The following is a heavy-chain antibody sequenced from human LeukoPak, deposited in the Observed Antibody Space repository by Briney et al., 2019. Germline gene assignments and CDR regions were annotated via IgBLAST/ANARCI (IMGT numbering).Heavy chain of an antibody. CDR3: ASCSSTNWY. J-gene: IGHJ4*02. D-gene: IGHD2-2*01. CDR2: ITGSSSTI. V-gene: IGHV3-48*01. Sequence: GGSLRLSCAASGFTFSNYAMNWVRQAPGKGLEWVSSITGSSSTIYYADSGKGRFTISRDNAKNSLYLQMISLRAEDTAVYYCASCSSTNWYWGQGALVTVSS. CDR1: GFTFSNYA.